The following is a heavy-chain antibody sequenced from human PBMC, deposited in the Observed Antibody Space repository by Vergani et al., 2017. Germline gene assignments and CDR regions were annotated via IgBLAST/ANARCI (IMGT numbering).Heavy chain of an antibody. CDR2: NNIGGRT. Sequence: LVESGGGLVQPGGSLRLSCAASSFSVSSHYMTWVRQAPGKGLEWASTNNIGGRTSYADSVKGRLTLTRDDSKNTLHLQMNSLRPEDTAVYYCARGMTTETTDLDGFDIWGQGTMVSVSS. CDR3: ARGMTTETTDLDGFDI. J-gene: IGHJ3*02. V-gene: IGHV3-66*02. D-gene: IGHD4-17*01. CDR1: SFSVSSHY.